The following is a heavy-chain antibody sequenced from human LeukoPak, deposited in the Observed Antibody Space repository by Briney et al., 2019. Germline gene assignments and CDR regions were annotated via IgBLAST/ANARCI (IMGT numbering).Heavy chain of an antibody. D-gene: IGHD3-16*02. J-gene: IGHJ4*02. CDR2: IIPIFGTA. CDR1: GGTFSSYA. V-gene: IGHV1-69*05. Sequence: SVKVSCKASGGTFSSYAISWVRQAPGQGLEWMGGIIPIFGTANYAQKFQGRVTITTDESTSTAYMELSSLRSEDTAMYYCARDPFYDTVGGSYRPLDYWGQGTPITVSS. CDR3: ARDPFYDTVGGSYRPLDY.